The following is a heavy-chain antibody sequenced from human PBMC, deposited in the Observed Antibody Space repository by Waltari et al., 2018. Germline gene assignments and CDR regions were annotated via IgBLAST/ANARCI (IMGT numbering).Heavy chain of an antibody. CDR3: ARGNSYYDFWSGYYTGHNYYYYMDV. CDR2: IYYSGST. V-gene: IGHV4-39*07. J-gene: IGHJ6*03. D-gene: IGHD3-3*01. Sequence: QLQLQESGPGLVKPSETLSLTCTVSGGSISSSSYYWGWIRQPPGKGLEWIGSIYYSGSTYYNPSLKSRVTISVDTSKNQFSLKLSSVTAADTAVYYCARGNSYYDFWSGYYTGHNYYYYMDVWGKGTTVTVSS. CDR1: GGSISSSSYY.